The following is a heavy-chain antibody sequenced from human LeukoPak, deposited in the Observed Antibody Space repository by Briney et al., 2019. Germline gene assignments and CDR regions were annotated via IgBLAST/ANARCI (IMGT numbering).Heavy chain of an antibody. Sequence: GGSLRLSCAASGFSFGSHWMNWVRQAPGKGLEWVAIINQNGGSIGYGDSVKGRFTISRDNAQSSLYLQMNSLRAEDTAVYYCARDPASGAYDLWGQGTMVTVSS. CDR2: INQNGGSI. CDR1: GFSFGSHW. V-gene: IGHV3-7*03. CDR3: ARDPASGAYDL. J-gene: IGHJ3*01. D-gene: IGHD6-25*01.